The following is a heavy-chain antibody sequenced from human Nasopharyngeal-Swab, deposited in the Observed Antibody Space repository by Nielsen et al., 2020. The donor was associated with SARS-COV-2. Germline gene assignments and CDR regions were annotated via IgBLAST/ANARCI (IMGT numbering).Heavy chain of an antibody. Sequence: GGSLRLSCAASGFTFSSYGMRWVRQAPGKGLEWVAVISYDGSNKYYADSVKGRFTISRDNSKNTLYLQMNSLRAEDTAVYYCAKLGGNSDGSYFDYWGQGTLVTVSS. J-gene: IGHJ4*02. CDR2: ISYDGSNK. CDR3: AKLGGNSDGSYFDY. CDR1: GFTFSSYG. D-gene: IGHD4-23*01. V-gene: IGHV3-30*18.